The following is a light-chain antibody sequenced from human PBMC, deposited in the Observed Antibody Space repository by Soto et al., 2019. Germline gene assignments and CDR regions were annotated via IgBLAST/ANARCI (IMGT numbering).Light chain of an antibody. CDR1: SSNIGAGYD. Sequence: QSVLTQPPSVSGAPGQRVTISCTGSSSNIGAGYDVNWYQRLPGAAPRLMIYEVINRPSGVSNRFSGSKSGNTASLTISGLQAEDEADYYCSSYTSTSTDVFGPGTKLTVL. CDR3: SSYTSTSTDV. CDR2: EVI. V-gene: IGLV1-40*01. J-gene: IGLJ1*01.